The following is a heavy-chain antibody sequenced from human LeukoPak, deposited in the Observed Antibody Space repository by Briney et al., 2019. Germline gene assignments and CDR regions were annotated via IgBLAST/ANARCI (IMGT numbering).Heavy chain of an antibody. Sequence: GGSLRLSCAASGFTFSSYWTHWVRQAPGKGLVWVSRINSDGSSTSYADSVKGRFTISRDNAKNTLYLQMNSLRAEDTAVYYCAREDYYYYYMDVWGKGTTVTVSS. CDR2: INSDGSST. V-gene: IGHV3-74*01. CDR1: GFTFSSYW. CDR3: AREDYYYYYMDV. J-gene: IGHJ6*03.